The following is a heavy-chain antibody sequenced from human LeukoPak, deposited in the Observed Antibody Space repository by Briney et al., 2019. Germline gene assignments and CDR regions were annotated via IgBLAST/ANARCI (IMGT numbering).Heavy chain of an antibody. Sequence: TSSETLSLTCTVSGGSISSSSYYWGWIRQPPGKGLEWIGSIYYSGSTYYNPSLKSRVTISVDTSKNQFSLKLNSVTAADTAVYYCASRIFMTVGNSAFDIWGQGTVVTVSS. CDR1: GGSISSSSYY. CDR2: IYYSGST. D-gene: IGHD3-22*01. V-gene: IGHV4-39*07. J-gene: IGHJ3*02. CDR3: ASRIFMTVGNSAFDI.